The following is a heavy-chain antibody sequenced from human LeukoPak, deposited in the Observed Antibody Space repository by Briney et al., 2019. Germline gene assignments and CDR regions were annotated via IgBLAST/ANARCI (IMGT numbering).Heavy chain of an antibody. D-gene: IGHD6-19*01. Sequence: SVKVSCKASGGTFNSYAINWVRQAPGQGLEWMGRIIPILGIANYAQKFQGRVTITADKSTSTAYMELSSLRSEDTAIYYCARELDQGVTVAGTSLDYWGQGTLVTVSS. CDR2: IIPILGIA. CDR1: GGTFNSYA. V-gene: IGHV1-69*04. J-gene: IGHJ4*02. CDR3: ARELDQGVTVAGTSLDY.